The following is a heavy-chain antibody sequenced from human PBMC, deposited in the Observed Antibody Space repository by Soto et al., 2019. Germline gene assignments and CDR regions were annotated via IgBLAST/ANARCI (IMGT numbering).Heavy chain of an antibody. CDR2: INDRGSA. J-gene: IGHJ5*02. V-gene: IGHV4-31*03. CDR1: GGSISNGGYY. Sequence: QVQLQESGPGLVKPSQTLSLTCTVSGGSISNGGYYWTWIRQYPVKGLEWIVYINDRGSAYYTPSLRSRVTISVDTSKKQFSLNLRSVTAADTAVYYCGRSAVAGNSWFDPWGQGALVTVSS. CDR3: GRSAVAGNSWFDP. D-gene: IGHD6-19*01.